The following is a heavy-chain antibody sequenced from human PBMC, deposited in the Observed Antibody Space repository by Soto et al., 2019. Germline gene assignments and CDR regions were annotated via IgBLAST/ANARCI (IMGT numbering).Heavy chain of an antibody. D-gene: IGHD1-1*01. J-gene: IGHJ4*02. CDR3: ARGRGLYNSGRSQLDS. Sequence: QVQLVQSGAEVKKPGASVKVSCKASGYSFTDYHIHWVRQAPGQGLEWLGRINPKSGGTSTAQKFQGWVTMTTDTSISTASMELTRLTSDDTAIYYCARGRGLYNSGRSQLDSWGQGTLVTVSS. V-gene: IGHV1-2*04. CDR2: INPKSGGT. CDR1: GYSFTDYH.